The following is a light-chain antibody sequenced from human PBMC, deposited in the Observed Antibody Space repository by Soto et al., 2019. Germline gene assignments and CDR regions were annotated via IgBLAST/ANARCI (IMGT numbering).Light chain of an antibody. J-gene: IGLJ1*01. V-gene: IGLV2-14*03. Sequence: QSALTQPTSVSGSPGQSITISCTGNHNDIGTYDYVSWYQQHPGRAPRLLTYGVTTRPSGISDRFSASKSGLTASLTISGLQPEDEADYYCSSFTSDRIYVFGPGTKVTVL. CDR3: SSFTSDRIYV. CDR2: GVT. CDR1: HNDIGTYDY.